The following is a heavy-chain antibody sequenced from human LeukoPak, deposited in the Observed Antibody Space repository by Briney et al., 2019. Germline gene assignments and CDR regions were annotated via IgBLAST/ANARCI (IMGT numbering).Heavy chain of an antibody. J-gene: IGHJ3*02. CDR3: AGGVRGSYNTGAFDI. CDR2: IYYSGST. D-gene: IGHD1-26*01. Sequence: PSETLSLTCTVSGGSISSYYWSWIRQPPGKGLEWIGYIYYSGSTNYNPSLKSRVTISVDTSKNQFSLKLSSVTAADTAVYYCAGGVRGSYNTGAFDIWGQGTMVTVSS. CDR1: GGSISSYY. V-gene: IGHV4-59*01.